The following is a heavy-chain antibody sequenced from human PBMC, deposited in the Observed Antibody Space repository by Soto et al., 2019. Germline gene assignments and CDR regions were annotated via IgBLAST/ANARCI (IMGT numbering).Heavy chain of an antibody. D-gene: IGHD6-19*01. CDR3: ARVQYSSGWYPPIYYYYIDV. CDR2: IYYSGST. V-gene: IGHV4-59*08. Sequence: SETLSLTCTVSGGSISSYYWSWIRQPPGKGLEWIGYIYYSGSTNYNPSLKSRVTISVDTSKNQFSLKLSSVTAADTAVYYCARVQYSSGWYPPIYYYYIDVWGKGTTVTVSS. J-gene: IGHJ6*03. CDR1: GGSISSYY.